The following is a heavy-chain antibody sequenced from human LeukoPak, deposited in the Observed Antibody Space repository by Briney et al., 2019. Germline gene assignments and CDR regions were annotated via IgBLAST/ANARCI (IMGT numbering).Heavy chain of an antibody. CDR1: GGSSSSYY. Sequence: SETLSLTCTVPGGSSSSYYWSWTRQPPGKGLEWIGYIYYSGGTNYNPSLESRVTISGDTSKNEFSLKLSSVTAAATAVYYCARGRLIVATGVYYFDYWGQGTLVTVSS. D-gene: IGHD5-12*01. CDR3: ARGRLIVATGVYYFDY. J-gene: IGHJ4*02. CDR2: IYYSGGT. V-gene: IGHV4-59*08.